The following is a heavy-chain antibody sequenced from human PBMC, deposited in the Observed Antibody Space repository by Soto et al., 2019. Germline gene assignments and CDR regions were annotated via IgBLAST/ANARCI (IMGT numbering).Heavy chain of an antibody. V-gene: IGHV4-59*01. CDR1: GGSIENYY. CDR3: AREGSYCSGGSCYFYGMDV. D-gene: IGHD2-15*01. J-gene: IGHJ6*02. CDR2: VYHNGRT. Sequence: SETLSLTCNVSGGSIENYYWSWIRQAPGKGLEWIGYVYHNGRTSYNPSLKSRVSISVDRSKNQFSLNVSSVTAADTAVYYCAREGSYCSGGSCYFYGMDVWGQGTTVTVSS.